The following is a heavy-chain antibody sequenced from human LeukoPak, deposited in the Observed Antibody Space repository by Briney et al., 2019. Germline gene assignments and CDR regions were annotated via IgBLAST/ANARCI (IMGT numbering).Heavy chain of an antibody. CDR1: DGSFSGYY. CDR3: ARRGLGWYRHFDY. J-gene: IGHJ4*02. CDR2: INHSGST. D-gene: IGHD6-19*01. Sequence: SGTQSLTCAVYDGSFSGYYWSWIRQPPGKGLEWIGEINHSGSTNYNPSLKSRVTISVDTSKNQFSLKLSSVTAADTAVYYCARRGLGWYRHFDYWGQGTLVTVSS. V-gene: IGHV4-34*01.